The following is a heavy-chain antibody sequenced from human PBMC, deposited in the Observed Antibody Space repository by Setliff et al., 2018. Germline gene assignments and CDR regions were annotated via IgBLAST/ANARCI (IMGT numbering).Heavy chain of an antibody. V-gene: IGHV1-69*05. Sequence: SVKVSCKASGGTFSSYGIAWVRQAPGQGLEWMGGIMAIFGTANYAQKFQGRVTITTDESTSTAYMELSSLRSEDTAVYYCASPDYQYYYYYGMDVWGQGTTVTVSS. CDR3: ASPDYQYYYYYGMDV. CDR2: IMAIFGTA. CDR1: GGTFSSYG. D-gene: IGHD3-16*01. J-gene: IGHJ6*02.